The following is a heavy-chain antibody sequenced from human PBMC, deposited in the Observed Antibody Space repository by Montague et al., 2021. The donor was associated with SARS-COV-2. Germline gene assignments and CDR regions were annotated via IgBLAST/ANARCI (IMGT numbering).Heavy chain of an antibody. J-gene: IGHJ4*02. CDR2: NRNKANGYST. CDR3: TRADKSVYSFDY. V-gene: IGHV3-72*01. CDR1: GFIFTDHY. D-gene: IGHD5/OR15-5a*01. Sequence: SLRLSCAASGFIFTDHYMDWVRQAPGKGLEWVGRNRNKANGYSTEYAASVKGRFTISRDDSVNSLYLQMKSLGNEDTVIYYCTRADKSVYSFDYWGQGALVTVSS.